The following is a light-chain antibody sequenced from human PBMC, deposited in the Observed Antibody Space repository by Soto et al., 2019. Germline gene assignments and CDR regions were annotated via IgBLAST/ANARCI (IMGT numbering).Light chain of an antibody. Sequence: DIQMTQSPSSLSASVVDRVTITCRASQSISSYLNWYQQKPGKAPKLLIYAASSLQSGDPSRFSGSGSGTDFTLTISILQPEDFATYYCQQSYRTPRLTFGGGNKVEIK. J-gene: IGKJ4*01. CDR2: AAS. V-gene: IGKV1-39*01. CDR3: QQSYRTPRLT. CDR1: QSISSY.